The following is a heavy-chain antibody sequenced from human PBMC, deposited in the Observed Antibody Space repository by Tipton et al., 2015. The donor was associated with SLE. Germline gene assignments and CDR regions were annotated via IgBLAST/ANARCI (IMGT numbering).Heavy chain of an antibody. V-gene: IGHV4-39*07. CDR3: ARISSGWYHDAFDI. Sequence: TLSLTCTVSGGSISSGSYYWSWIRQPPGKGLEWIGSIYYSGSTYYNPSLKSRVTISVDTSKNQFSLKLSSVTAADTAVYSCARISSGWYHDAFDIWGQGTMVTVSS. CDR2: IYYSGST. CDR1: GGSISSGSYY. D-gene: IGHD6-19*01. J-gene: IGHJ3*02.